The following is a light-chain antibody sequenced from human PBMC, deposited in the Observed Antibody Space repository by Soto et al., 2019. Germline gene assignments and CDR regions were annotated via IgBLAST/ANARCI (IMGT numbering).Light chain of an antibody. Sequence: ENGLTQSPGTLSLSPGERATLSCRASQSLANSFIAWYQQKPGQAPRLLIYDTSSRASGIPDRFSGSGSGTDFTLTISRLETEDFAVFYCQQYGTSEIIFGQGTRLEIK. CDR2: DTS. J-gene: IGKJ5*01. CDR1: QSLANSF. CDR3: QQYGTSEII. V-gene: IGKV3-20*01.